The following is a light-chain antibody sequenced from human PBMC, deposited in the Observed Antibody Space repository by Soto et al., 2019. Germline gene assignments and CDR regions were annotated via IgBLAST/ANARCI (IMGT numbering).Light chain of an antibody. CDR2: DAS. CDR1: QNINTW. J-gene: IGKJ1*01. Sequence: IHITQAPSTLSASLGDRVTITCRASQNINTWLAWYQQRPGKAPNLLIYDASSLASGVPSRFSGSGSGTEFTLTISSLQPDDFATFYCQQYNSHSRTFGQGTKVDIK. CDR3: QQYNSHSRT. V-gene: IGKV1-5*01.